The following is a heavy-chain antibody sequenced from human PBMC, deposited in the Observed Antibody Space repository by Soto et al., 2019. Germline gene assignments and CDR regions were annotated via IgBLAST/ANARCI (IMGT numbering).Heavy chain of an antibody. CDR2: INHSGST. CDR3: ARLWGLVGATGFDY. J-gene: IGHJ4*02. CDR1: GGSFSGYY. Sequence: SETLSLTCAVYGGSFSGYYWSWIRQPPGKGLEWIGEINHSGSTNYNPSLKSRVTISVDTSKNQFSLKLSSVTAADTAVYYCARLWGLVGATGFDYWGQGTLVTVSS. V-gene: IGHV4-34*01. D-gene: IGHD1-26*01.